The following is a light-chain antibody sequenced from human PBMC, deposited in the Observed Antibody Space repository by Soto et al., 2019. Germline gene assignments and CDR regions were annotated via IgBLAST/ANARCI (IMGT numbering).Light chain of an antibody. CDR3: QQYNSSPT. CDR1: QSISSW. V-gene: IGKV1-5*03. Sequence: DIQMTQSPSTLSASVGDRVTITCRASQSISSWLAWYQQKPGKAPKLLLSKASSLESGVPSRFSGSGSGTEFTLTISSLQPDDVATYYCQQYNSSPTFGQGTKVEIK. CDR2: KAS. J-gene: IGKJ1*01.